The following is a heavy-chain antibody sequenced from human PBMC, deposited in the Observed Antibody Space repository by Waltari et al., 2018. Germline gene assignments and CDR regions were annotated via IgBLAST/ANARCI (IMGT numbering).Heavy chain of an antibody. V-gene: IGHV3-74*03. J-gene: IGHJ5*02. Sequence: EVQLVESGGDLVQPGGSLRLSCAASGITFSSYWMHWVRQAPGTGLVWVSRINTDGSIKMYADSVRGRFTISRDNAKNTLYLQMNSLRVDDSAVYYCTRGVAEGFDPWGQGTLVTVSS. CDR3: TRGVAEGFDP. CDR1: GITFSSYW. CDR2: INTDGSIK. D-gene: IGHD2-15*01.